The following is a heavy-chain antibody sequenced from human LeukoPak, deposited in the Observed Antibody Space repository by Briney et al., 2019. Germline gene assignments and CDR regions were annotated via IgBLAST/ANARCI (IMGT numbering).Heavy chain of an antibody. V-gene: IGHV4-30-2*01. CDR2: IYHSGST. Sequence: SQTLSLTCTVSGGSISSGGYYWSWIRQPPGKGLEWIGYIYHSGSTYYNPSLKSRVTISVDRSKNQFSLKLSSVTAADTAVYYCASSVVPAASFDYWGQGTLVTVSS. J-gene: IGHJ4*02. CDR1: GGSISSGGYY. D-gene: IGHD2-2*01. CDR3: ASSVVPAASFDY.